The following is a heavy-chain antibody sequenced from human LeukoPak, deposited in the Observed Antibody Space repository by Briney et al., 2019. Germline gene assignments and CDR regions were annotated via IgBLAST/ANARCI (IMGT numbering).Heavy chain of an antibody. D-gene: IGHD2/OR15-2a*01. V-gene: IGHV3-30*04. CDR1: GFPFSGYA. CDR2: ISYDGSIK. CDR3: ARESGLPNSSRDVFDI. J-gene: IGHJ3*02. Sequence: GESLRLSCAASGFPFSGYAMHWVRQAPGKGLVWVAVISYDGSIKYYGDSVKGRFTISRDNSKNTLYLQMNSLRAEDTAVYYCARESGLPNSSRDVFDIWGQGTMATVSP.